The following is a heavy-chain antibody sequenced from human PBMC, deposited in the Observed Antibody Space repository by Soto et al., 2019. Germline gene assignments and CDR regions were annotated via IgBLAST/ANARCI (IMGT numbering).Heavy chain of an antibody. CDR3: ANQPHQNFSDRSVPELFFDI. CDR2: IYYSGST. Sequence: SETLSLTCTVSGGSISSGGYYWSWIRQHPGKGLEWIGYIYYSGSTYYNPSLKSRVTISVDTSKNQFSLKLSSVTAADTAVYYCANQPHQNFSDRSVPELFFDIWCPGTMVTV. CDR1: GGSISSGGYY. J-gene: IGHJ3*02. D-gene: IGHD3-22*01. V-gene: IGHV4-31*03.